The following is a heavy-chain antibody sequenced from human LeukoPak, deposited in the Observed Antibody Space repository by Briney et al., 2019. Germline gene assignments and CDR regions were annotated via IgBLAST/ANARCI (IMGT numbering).Heavy chain of an antibody. CDR2: IQYSGST. J-gene: IGHJ4*02. V-gene: IGHV4-61*01. D-gene: IGHD3-22*01. CDR1: GDSVRGISFY. Sequence: PSETLSLTCTVSGDSVRGISFYWSWIRQPPGKGLQYIAYIQYSGSTNYNPSLKSRVTISVDTSKNQFSLKLSSVTAADTAVYYCARYYDSSGYWSTPHFDYWGQGTLVTVSS. CDR3: ARYYDSSGYWSTPHFDY.